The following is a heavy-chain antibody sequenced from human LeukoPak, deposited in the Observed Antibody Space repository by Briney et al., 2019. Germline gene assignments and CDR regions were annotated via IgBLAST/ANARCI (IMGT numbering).Heavy chain of an antibody. J-gene: IGHJ4*02. CDR3: ARQDDYNFDY. D-gene: IGHD5-24*01. V-gene: IGHV4-30-4*01. CDR1: GGSISSGDYY. CDR2: IYYSGST. Sequence: PSETLSLTCTVSGGSISSGDYYWSWIRQPPGKGLEWIGYIYYSGSTYYNPSLKSRVTISVDTSKKQLSLKLSSVTAADTAVYYCARQDDYNFDYWGQGTLVTVSS.